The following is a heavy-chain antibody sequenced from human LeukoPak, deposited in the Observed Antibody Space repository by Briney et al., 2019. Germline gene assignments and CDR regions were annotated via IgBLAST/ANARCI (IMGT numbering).Heavy chain of an antibody. CDR1: GFTVSSYA. V-gene: IGHV3-23*01. Sequence: PGGSLRLSCAASGFTVSSYAMAWVRQAPGKGLEWVSVISGGGGSTYYADSVKGRFTISRDNSKNTLYLQMNSLRAEDTAVYYCAKPAKYYYDSSGMGGAFDIWGQGTMVTVSS. D-gene: IGHD3-22*01. J-gene: IGHJ3*02. CDR3: AKPAKYYYDSSGMGGAFDI. CDR2: ISGGGGST.